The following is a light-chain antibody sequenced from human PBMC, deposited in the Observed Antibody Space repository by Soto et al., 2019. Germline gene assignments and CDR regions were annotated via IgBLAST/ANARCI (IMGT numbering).Light chain of an antibody. CDR2: DVS. CDR1: SSDVGSYNY. V-gene: IGLV2-11*01. Sequence: QSALTQPRSVFGSPGQSVAISCTGTSSDVGSYNYVSWYQQHPGRAPKLMIYDVSERPSGVPDRFSASKSGYTASLTISGLQAEDEADYYCSSYAGSKMVIFGGGTKVTVL. J-gene: IGLJ2*01. CDR3: SSYAGSKMVI.